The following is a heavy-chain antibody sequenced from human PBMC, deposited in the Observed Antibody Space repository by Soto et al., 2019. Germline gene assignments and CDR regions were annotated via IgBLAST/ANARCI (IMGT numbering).Heavy chain of an antibody. D-gene: IGHD4-17*01. Sequence: GGSLRLSCAASGFTFSSYAMSWVRQAPGKGLEWVSTISGSGGSTYYADSVKGRFTISRDNSKNTLYLQMNSLRAEDTAVYYCAKDDYGDYVGFVYWGQGTLVTVSS. J-gene: IGHJ4*02. CDR2: ISGSGGST. CDR1: GFTFSSYA. CDR3: AKDDYGDYVGFVY. V-gene: IGHV3-23*01.